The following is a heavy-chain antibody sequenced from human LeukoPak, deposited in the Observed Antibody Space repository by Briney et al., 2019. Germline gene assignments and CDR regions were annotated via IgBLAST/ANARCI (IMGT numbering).Heavy chain of an antibody. J-gene: IGHJ4*02. Sequence: PSETLSLTCTVSGGSISSYYWSWIRQPAGKGLEWLGRIYTSGSTNYNPSLKSRVTMSVDTSKNQFSLKLSSVTAADTAVYYCARGGHDYGDYYHDYWGQGTLVTVSS. CDR3: ARGGHDYGDYYHDY. CDR1: GGSISSYY. V-gene: IGHV4-4*07. CDR2: IYTSGST. D-gene: IGHD4-17*01.